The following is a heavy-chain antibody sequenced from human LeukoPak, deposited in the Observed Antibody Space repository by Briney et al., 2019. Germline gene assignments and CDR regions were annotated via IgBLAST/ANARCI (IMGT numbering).Heavy chain of an antibody. CDR1: GYTLTELS. Sequence: ASVKVSCKVSGYTLTELSMHWVRQAPGKGLEWMGGFDPEDGETIYAQKFQGRATMTEDTSTDTAYMELSSLRSEDTAVYYCATDLKTYYYDNSGYYRYWGQGTLVTVSS. V-gene: IGHV1-24*01. CDR2: FDPEDGET. CDR3: ATDLKTYYYDNSGYYRY. D-gene: IGHD3-22*01. J-gene: IGHJ4*02.